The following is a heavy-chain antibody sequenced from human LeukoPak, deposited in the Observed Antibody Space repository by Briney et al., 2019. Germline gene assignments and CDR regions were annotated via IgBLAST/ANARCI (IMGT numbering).Heavy chain of an antibody. D-gene: IGHD2-21*02. CDR2: INSDGGST. J-gene: IGHJ4*02. CDR3: ARGGLSAYCGGDCYTFDY. V-gene: IGHV3-74*01. Sequence: PGGSLRLSCAASGFTFSSYWMHWVGQAPGKGVGWVSRINSDGGSTNYADSVKGGFTISRDKAKKTLYRQMNRLRAEDTAVYYCARGGLSAYCGGDCYTFDYWGQGTLVTVSS. CDR1: GFTFSSYW.